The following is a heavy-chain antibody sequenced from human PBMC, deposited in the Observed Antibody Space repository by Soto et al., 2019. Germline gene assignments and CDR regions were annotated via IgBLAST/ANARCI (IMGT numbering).Heavy chain of an antibody. CDR3: AREESVVVPAAIDYYYYYGMDV. J-gene: IGHJ6*02. Sequence: SQTLLLTCAISGDSVSSNSAAWNWIRQSPSRGLEWLGRTYYRSKWYNDYAVSVKSRITINPDTSENQFSLQLNSVTPEDTAVYYCAREESVVVPAAIDYYYYYGMDVWGQGTTVTVSS. V-gene: IGHV6-1*01. CDR1: GDSVSSNSAA. D-gene: IGHD2-2*01. CDR2: TYYRSKWYN.